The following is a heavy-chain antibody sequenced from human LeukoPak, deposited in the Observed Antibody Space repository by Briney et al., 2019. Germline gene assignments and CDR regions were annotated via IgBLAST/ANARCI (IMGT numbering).Heavy chain of an antibody. CDR3: ARTMVRGVIEGNYYFDY. J-gene: IGHJ4*02. Sequence: GASVNVSCKASGYTFTSYYMHWVRQAPGQGLEWMGGIIPIFGTANYAQRFQGRVTITADESTSTAYMELSSLRSEDTAVYYCARTMVRGVIEGNYYFDYWGQGTLVTVSS. CDR1: GYTFTSYY. V-gene: IGHV1-69*13. CDR2: IIPIFGTA. D-gene: IGHD3-10*01.